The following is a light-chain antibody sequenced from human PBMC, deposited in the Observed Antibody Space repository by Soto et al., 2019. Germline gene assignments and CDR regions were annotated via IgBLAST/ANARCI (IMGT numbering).Light chain of an antibody. J-gene: IGKJ1*01. CDR1: QSISSW. CDR2: KAA. V-gene: IGKV1-5*03. Sequence: DIQMTQSPSTLSASVGDRVTITCRASQSISSWLAWYQQKPGKAPKLLIYKAASLESGVPSRFSGHVPGTALTLTISSLQPDDFATYYCQLYNSYWTFGQGTKVEIK. CDR3: QLYNSYWT.